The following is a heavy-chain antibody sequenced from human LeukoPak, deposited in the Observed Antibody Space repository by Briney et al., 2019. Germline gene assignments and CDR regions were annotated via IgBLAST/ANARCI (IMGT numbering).Heavy chain of an antibody. J-gene: IGHJ4*02. V-gene: IGHV3-23*01. CDR3: AMTCYNKCY. D-gene: IGHD2-2*02. CDR1: GFTFTTYA. CDR2: ISESASRT. Sequence: GGSLRLSCAASGFTFTTYAMSWVRQAPGKGLEWVSGISESASRTYYADSVKGRFTISRDNSKNTLFLQMNSLRAEDTAVYYCAMTCYNKCYWGQGTLVTVSS.